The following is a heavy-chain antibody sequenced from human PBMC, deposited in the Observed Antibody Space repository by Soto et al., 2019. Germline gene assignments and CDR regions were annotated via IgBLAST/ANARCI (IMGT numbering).Heavy chain of an antibody. V-gene: IGHV3-23*01. Sequence: GSLRLSCAASGFTFSNYAISWVRQAPGKGLEWVSIISGSGDTPYYADSVKGRFTISRENAKNSLYLQMNSLRAEDTAVYYCARDCSNGTCTGTFDYWGRGTLVTVSS. CDR1: GFTFSNYA. D-gene: IGHD2-15*01. CDR3: ARDCSNGTCTGTFDY. CDR2: ISGSGDTP. J-gene: IGHJ4*02.